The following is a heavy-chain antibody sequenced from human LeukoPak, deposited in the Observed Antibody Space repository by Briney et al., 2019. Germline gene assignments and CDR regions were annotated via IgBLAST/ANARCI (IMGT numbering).Heavy chain of an antibody. D-gene: IGHD1-26*01. Sequence: GASVKVSCKASGYTFTSYDINWVRQAPGQGLEWMGGIIPIFGTANYAQKFQGRVTITADESTSTAYMELSSLRSEDTAVYYCARRGSYDFKHYYMDVWGKGTTVTVSS. CDR3: ARRGSYDFKHYYMDV. CDR1: GYTFTSYD. V-gene: IGHV1-69*13. CDR2: IIPIFGTA. J-gene: IGHJ6*03.